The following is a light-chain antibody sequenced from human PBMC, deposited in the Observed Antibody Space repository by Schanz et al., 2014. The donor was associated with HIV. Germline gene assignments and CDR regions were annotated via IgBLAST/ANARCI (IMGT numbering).Light chain of an antibody. CDR2: VNH. Sequence: QSVLTQPPSMSAAPGQRVTISCAGSAFNIGQNYVSWFQQFPGTAPKLLIYVNHQRPSDIPDRFSGSKTGTSATLAIVGLQTGDEVDYYCGAWDSSLSGGLFGGGTKLTVL. J-gene: IGLJ2*01. CDR3: GAWDSSLSGGL. V-gene: IGLV1-51*01. CDR1: AFNIGQNY.